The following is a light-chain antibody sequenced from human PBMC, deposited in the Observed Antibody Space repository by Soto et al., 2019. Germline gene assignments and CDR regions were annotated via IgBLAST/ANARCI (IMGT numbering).Light chain of an antibody. V-gene: IGKV3-15*01. CDR1: QSVSSSY. CDR2: GAS. Sequence: ETVMTQSPATLSVSPGERAALSCRASQSVSSSYLAWYQQKPGQAPRLLIYGASTRATGIPARFSGSGSGTEFTLTISSLQSEDFAVYYCQQYNNWPWTFGQGTKVDIK. J-gene: IGKJ1*01. CDR3: QQYNNWPWT.